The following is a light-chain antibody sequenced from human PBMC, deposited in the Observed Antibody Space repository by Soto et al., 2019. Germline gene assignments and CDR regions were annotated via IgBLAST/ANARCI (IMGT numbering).Light chain of an antibody. Sequence: QSLLTQPPSASGTPGQRVTISCSGSSSNIGTNSVNWYQQLPGTAPKLLIYSHNQRPSGVPDRFSGSKSGTSASLAISGLQSEDEADYYCAAWDDSLNGHVVFGGGTKLTVL. CDR2: SHN. J-gene: IGLJ2*01. CDR3: AAWDDSLNGHVV. V-gene: IGLV1-44*01. CDR1: SSNIGTNS.